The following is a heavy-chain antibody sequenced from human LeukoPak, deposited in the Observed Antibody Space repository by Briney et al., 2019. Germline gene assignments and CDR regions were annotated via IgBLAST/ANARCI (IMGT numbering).Heavy chain of an antibody. V-gene: IGHV6-1*01. D-gene: IGHD4-23*01. CDR3: GREYYGGILY. CDR2: TYYRSKWFN. J-gene: IGHJ4*02. Sequence: SQTLSLTCSISGDSVSSNSAAWNWIRQSPSRGLEWLGRTYYRSKWFNDYAISLKGRITINPDTSKNHFSLHLTSLTPEDTAMYYCGREYYGGILYWGQGILVTVSS. CDR1: GDSVSSNSAA.